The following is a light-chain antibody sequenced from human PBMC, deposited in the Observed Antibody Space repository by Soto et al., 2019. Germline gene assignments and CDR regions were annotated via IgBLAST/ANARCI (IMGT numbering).Light chain of an antibody. CDR1: NIETKS. V-gene: IGLV3-21*02. Sequence: SYELTQPPSVSVAPGQTARITCGGDNIETKSVQWYQQKPGQAPLMVVYDDGDRPSGIPERFSGSNSGNTATPTICRVEAADEGDYYCQVWDSSTLSGVFGGGTQLTVL. J-gene: IGLJ3*02. CDR2: DDG. CDR3: QVWDSSTLSGV.